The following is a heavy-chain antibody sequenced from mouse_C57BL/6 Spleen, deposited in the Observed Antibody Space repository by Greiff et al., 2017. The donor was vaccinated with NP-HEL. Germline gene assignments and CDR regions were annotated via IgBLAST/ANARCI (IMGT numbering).Heavy chain of an antibody. V-gene: IGHV5-9*01. J-gene: IGHJ1*03. CDR3: ARHIPITTVVARNWYFDV. Sequence: EVQLVESGGGLVKPGGSLKLSCAASGFTFSSYTMSWVRQTPEKRLEWVATISGGGGNTYYPDSVTGRFTISRDNAKNTLYLQMSSLRSEDTALYDCARHIPITTVVARNWYFDVWGTGTTVTVSS. D-gene: IGHD1-1*01. CDR1: GFTFSSYT. CDR2: ISGGGGNT.